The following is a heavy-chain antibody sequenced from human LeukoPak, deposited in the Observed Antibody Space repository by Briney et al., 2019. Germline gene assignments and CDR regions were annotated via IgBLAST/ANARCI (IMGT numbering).Heavy chain of an antibody. V-gene: IGHV3-30*18. D-gene: IGHD1-26*01. CDR1: GFTFSSYG. CDR2: ISYDGSNK. J-gene: IGHJ4*02. CDR3: AKGLGAFFDY. Sequence: GSVRLSCAASGFTFSSYGMHWVRQAPGKGLEWVAVISYDGSNKYYADSVKGRFTISRDNSNNTLYLQMNSLRAEDTAVYYCAKGLGAFFDYWGQGTLVTVSS.